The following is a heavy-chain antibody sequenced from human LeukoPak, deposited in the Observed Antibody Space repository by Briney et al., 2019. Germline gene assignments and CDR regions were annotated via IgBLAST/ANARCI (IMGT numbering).Heavy chain of an antibody. CDR2: ISSSGSTI. D-gene: IGHD1-7*01. Sequence: GGSLRLSCAASGFTFSSYEMNWVRQAPGKGLAWVSYISSSGSTIYYADSVKGRFTISRDNAKNSLYLQMNSLRAEDTAVYYCARVGYNWNYGYWYFDLWGRGTLVTVSS. CDR3: ARVGYNWNYGYWYFDL. V-gene: IGHV3-48*03. CDR1: GFTFSSYE. J-gene: IGHJ2*01.